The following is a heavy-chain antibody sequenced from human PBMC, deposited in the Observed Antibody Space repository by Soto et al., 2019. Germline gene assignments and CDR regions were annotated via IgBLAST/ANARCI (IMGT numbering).Heavy chain of an antibody. CDR1: GGSISSSSYY. V-gene: IGHV4-39*01. D-gene: IGHD6-19*01. CDR2: IYYSGST. Sequence: TSETLSLTCTVSGGSISSSSYYWGWIRQPPGKGLEWIGSIYYSGSTYYNPSLKSRVTISVDTSKNQFSLKLSSVTAADTAVYYCATNPVYSSGWYRKGHFDYWGQGTLVTVSS. J-gene: IGHJ4*02. CDR3: ATNPVYSSGWYRKGHFDY.